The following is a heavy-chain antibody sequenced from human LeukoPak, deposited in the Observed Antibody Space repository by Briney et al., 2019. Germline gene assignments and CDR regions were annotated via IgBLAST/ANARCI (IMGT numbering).Heavy chain of an antibody. Sequence: ASVKVSCKASGYTFTSYGVSWVRQAPGQGLEWMGWISAYNGNTNYAQKLQGRVTMTTDTSTSTAYMELRSLRSDDTVVYYCARDGGSTSEENFDYWGQGTLVTVSS. CDR1: GYTFTSYG. V-gene: IGHV1-18*01. D-gene: IGHD2-2*01. CDR2: ISAYNGNT. J-gene: IGHJ4*02. CDR3: ARDGGSTSEENFDY.